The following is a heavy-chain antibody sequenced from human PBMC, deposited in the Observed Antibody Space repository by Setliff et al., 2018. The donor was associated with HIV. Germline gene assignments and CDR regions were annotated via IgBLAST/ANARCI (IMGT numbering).Heavy chain of an antibody. V-gene: IGHV3-74*01. CDR3: VGPDYEDPQGGQ. D-gene: IGHD4-17*01. J-gene: IGHJ1*01. CDR2: INGDESDT. Sequence: GGSLRLSCAASGFTFSLSWMHWVRQGPGKGLVWISRINGDESDTNYADSVKGRFSISRDNAKNSVYLQMNSLRVADTAVYYCVGPDYEDPQGGQWGQGTLVTVSS. CDR1: GFTFSLSW.